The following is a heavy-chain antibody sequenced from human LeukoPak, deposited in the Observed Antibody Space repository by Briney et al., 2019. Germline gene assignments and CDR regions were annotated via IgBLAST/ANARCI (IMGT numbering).Heavy chain of an antibody. Sequence: SETLSLTCAVYSGSFSGYYWSWIRQPPGKGLEWIGEVTHTGTTNYNPSLKSRVTISVGTSKNQFSLKLNSVTAADTAVYYCARHRGYTYGDYWGQGTLVTVSS. CDR2: VTHTGTT. CDR3: ARHRGYTYGDY. J-gene: IGHJ4*02. D-gene: IGHD5-18*01. CDR1: SGSFSGYY. V-gene: IGHV4-34*01.